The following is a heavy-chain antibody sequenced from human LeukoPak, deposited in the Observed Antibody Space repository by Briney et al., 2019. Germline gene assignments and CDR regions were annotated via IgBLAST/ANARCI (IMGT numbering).Heavy chain of an antibody. D-gene: IGHD1-26*01. J-gene: IGHJ4*02. CDR2: INHSGST. V-gene: IGHV4-34*01. Sequence: SETLSLACAVYGGSFSGYYWSWIRQPPGKGLEWIGEINHSGSTNYNPPLKSRVTISVDTSKNQFSLKLSSVTAADTAVYYCARQLRYSGSSPVDYWGQGTLVTVSS. CDR3: ARQLRYSGSSPVDY. CDR1: GGSFSGYY.